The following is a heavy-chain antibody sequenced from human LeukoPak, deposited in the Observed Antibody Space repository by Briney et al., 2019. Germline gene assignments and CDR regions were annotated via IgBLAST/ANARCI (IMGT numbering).Heavy chain of an antibody. CDR1: GYTFTGYY. D-gene: IGHD6-13*01. Sequence: ASVKVSCKASGYTFTGYYMHWVRQAPGQGLEWMGWINPNSGGTNYAQKFQGRVTMTRDTSISTAYMELSRLGSDDTAVYYCARDRGYSSSWYRPDYFDYWGQGTLVTVSS. CDR3: ARDRGYSSSWYRPDYFDY. J-gene: IGHJ4*02. CDR2: INPNSGGT. V-gene: IGHV1-2*02.